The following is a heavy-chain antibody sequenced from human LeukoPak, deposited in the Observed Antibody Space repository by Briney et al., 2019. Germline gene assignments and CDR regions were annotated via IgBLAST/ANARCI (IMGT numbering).Heavy chain of an antibody. CDR1: GFTFSSYG. Sequence: GGSLRLSCAASGFTFSSYGMHWVRQAPGKGLEWVAVISYDGSNKYYADSVKGRFTISRDNSKNTLYLQMNSLRAEDTAVYYCAKDLVYSGYDRTSYGMDVWGQGTTVAVSS. V-gene: IGHV3-30*18. J-gene: IGHJ6*02. CDR2: ISYDGSNK. CDR3: AKDLVYSGYDRTSYGMDV. D-gene: IGHD5-12*01.